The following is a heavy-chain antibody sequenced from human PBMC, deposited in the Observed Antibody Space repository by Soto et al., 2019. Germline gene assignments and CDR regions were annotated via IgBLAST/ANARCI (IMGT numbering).Heavy chain of an antibody. Sequence: SETLSLTCAVYGGSFSGYYWSWIRQHPGKGLEWIGYIYYSGSTYYNPSLKSRVTISVDTSKNQFSLKLSSVTAADTAVYYCARNQIYDFWSGYYYGYFDYWGQGTLVTVSS. CDR3: ARNQIYDFWSGYYYGYFDY. D-gene: IGHD3-3*01. CDR1: GGSFSGYY. J-gene: IGHJ4*02. V-gene: IGHV4-31*11. CDR2: IYYSGST.